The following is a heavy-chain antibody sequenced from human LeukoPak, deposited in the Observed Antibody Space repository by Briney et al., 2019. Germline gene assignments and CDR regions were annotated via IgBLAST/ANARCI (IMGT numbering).Heavy chain of an antibody. CDR1: GFTFSSYS. CDR2: IRGSGGSA. D-gene: IGHD6-19*01. J-gene: IGHJ4*02. CDR3: AKDDGLVQTFDY. Sequence: GGSLRLSCAASGFTFSSYSMNWVRQAPGKGLEWVSTIRGSGGSAYYGNSVKGRFSISRDNSKNTLYLQMNSLRAEDTAVYYCAKDDGLVQTFDYWGQGTLVTVSS. V-gene: IGHV3-23*01.